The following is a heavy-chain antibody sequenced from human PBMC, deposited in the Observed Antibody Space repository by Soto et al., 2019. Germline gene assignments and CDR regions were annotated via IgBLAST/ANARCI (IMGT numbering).Heavy chain of an antibody. Sequence: QVQLVESGGGVVQPGRSLRLPCAASGFTFSDYGMHWVRQAPGKGLEWVAVISYDGSKKYYADSVKGRFTVSRDNSKNTLYLQMNSLRAEDTAVYFCAKEKGSYYLDYWGQGTLVTVSS. D-gene: IGHD1-26*01. V-gene: IGHV3-30*18. CDR3: AKEKGSYYLDY. CDR2: ISYDGSKK. J-gene: IGHJ4*02. CDR1: GFTFSDYG.